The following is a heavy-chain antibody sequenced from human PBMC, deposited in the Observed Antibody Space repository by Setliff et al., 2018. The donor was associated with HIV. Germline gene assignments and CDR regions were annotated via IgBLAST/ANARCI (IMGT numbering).Heavy chain of an antibody. CDR1: GFPFNRFT. Sequence: GGSLRLSCAASGFPFNRFTMHWVRQRPGKGLEWVSLIRRDGGIAFHADSVKGRFTISRDNAKKSLFLQMNSLRAADTAVYYCARGQWLGAALDYWGQGTLVTVSS. CDR3: ARGQWLGAALDY. V-gene: IGHV3-43*01. J-gene: IGHJ4*02. CDR2: IRRDGGIA. D-gene: IGHD6-19*01.